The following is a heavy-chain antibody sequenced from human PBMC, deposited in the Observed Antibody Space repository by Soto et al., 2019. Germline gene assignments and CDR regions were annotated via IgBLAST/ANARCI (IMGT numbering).Heavy chain of an antibody. D-gene: IGHD3-10*01. CDR2: IWYDGSNK. J-gene: IGHJ6*02. CDR3: ARPSSPGGYYYYYGMDV. V-gene: IGHV3-33*01. CDR1: GFTFSSYG. Sequence: GGSLRLSCAASGFTFSSYGMHWVRQAPGKGLEWVAVIWYDGSNKYYADSVKGRFTISRDNSKNTLYLQMNSLRAEDTAVYYCARPSSPGGYYYYYGMDVWGQGTTVTVSS.